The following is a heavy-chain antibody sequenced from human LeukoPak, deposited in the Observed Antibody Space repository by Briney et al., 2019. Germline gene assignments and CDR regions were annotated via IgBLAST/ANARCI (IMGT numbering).Heavy chain of an antibody. Sequence: GGSLRLSCAASGSTFSRYEMNWVRQAPGKGLEWVSYISSTGSTIYYADSVKGRFTISRDNAKNSLYLQMNSLRAEDTAVYYCARDALAATGTRGDYWGQGTLVTVSP. CDR1: GSTFSRYE. CDR3: ARDALAATGTRGDY. D-gene: IGHD6-13*01. J-gene: IGHJ4*02. V-gene: IGHV3-48*03. CDR2: ISSTGSTI.